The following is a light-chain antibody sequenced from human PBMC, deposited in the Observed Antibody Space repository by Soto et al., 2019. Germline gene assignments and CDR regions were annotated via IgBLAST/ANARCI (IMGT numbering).Light chain of an antibody. CDR2: GNN. V-gene: IGLV1-40*01. CDR3: QSYDSSLSGLGV. J-gene: IGLJ2*01. Sequence: QSVLTQPPSVSGAPGQRVTISCTGSSSSIGAGYDVHWYQQLPGTAPKLLIYGNNNRPSGVPDRFSGSKSGTSASLAITGLQAEDEADYYCQSYDSSLSGLGVFGGGTKVTVL. CDR1: SSSIGAGYD.